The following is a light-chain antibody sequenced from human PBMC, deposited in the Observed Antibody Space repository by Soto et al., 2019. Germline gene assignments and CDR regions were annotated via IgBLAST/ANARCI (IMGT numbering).Light chain of an antibody. V-gene: IGKV3-20*01. CDR3: QQYGSSGT. CDR2: GAS. J-gene: IGKJ1*01. Sequence: EIVLTQSPGTLSLSPGERATLSCRASQSVSNNYLAWYQQKPGQAPRLLIYGASNSATGIPDRFRGSGSGTDCTLTISRLEPEDFAVYYCQQYGSSGTFGQGNKVEIK. CDR1: QSVSNNY.